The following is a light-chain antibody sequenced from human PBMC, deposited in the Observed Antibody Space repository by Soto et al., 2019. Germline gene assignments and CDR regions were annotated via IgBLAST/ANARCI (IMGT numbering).Light chain of an antibody. Sequence: VMTHSPATLSVSPGERATLSCRASQSVSVNLAWYQQKPGQPPRLLIYGASTRATGIPARFSGSGSGTEFTLTINSLQSEDFAVYYCQQDNNWPPLTGGGVTGGYQ. CDR3: QQDNNWPPLT. V-gene: IGKV3-15*01. J-gene: IGKJ4*01. CDR2: GAS. CDR1: QSVSVN.